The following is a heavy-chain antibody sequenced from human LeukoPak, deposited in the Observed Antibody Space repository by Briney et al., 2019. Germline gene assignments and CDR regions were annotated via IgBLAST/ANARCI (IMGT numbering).Heavy chain of an antibody. CDR2: FNPNSGGT. D-gene: IGHD5-18*01. CDR1: GYTFTAYY. J-gene: IGHJ4*02. V-gene: IGHV1-2*06. Sequence: ASVKVSCKASGYTFTAYYIHWVRQAPGQGLEWMGRFNPNSGGTNYAQQFQGRVTMTRDTSISTAYMELSRLRSDDTAVYYCAREGTYSYGYISNYWGQGTLVTVSS. CDR3: AREGTYSYGYISNY.